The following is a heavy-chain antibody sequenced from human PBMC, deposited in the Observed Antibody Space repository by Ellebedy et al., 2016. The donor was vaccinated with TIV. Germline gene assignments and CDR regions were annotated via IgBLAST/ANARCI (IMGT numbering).Heavy chain of an antibody. CDR3: ARFGLGSQLLSEYFQH. J-gene: IGHJ1*01. Sequence: GGSLRLSXAASGFTFNDYSIHWVRQAPGKGLEWVANIKQDGSETYYVDSVKGRFTISRDNAKNSLYLQMNSLRAEDTAVYYCARFGLGSQLLSEYFQHWGQGTLVTVSS. CDR1: GFTFNDYS. D-gene: IGHD2-2*01. V-gene: IGHV3-7*01. CDR2: IKQDGSET.